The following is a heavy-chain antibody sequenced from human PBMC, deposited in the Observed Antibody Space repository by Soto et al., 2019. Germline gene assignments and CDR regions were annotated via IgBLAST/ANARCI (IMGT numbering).Heavy chain of an antibody. V-gene: IGHV3-23*01. Sequence: PGGSLRLSCAASGFTFSSYAMSWVRQAPGKGLEWVSAITGSGGSTYYGDSVKGRFTISRDNSKNTLYLQMNSLRADDTAIYYCITHWGSSSWYFYFDYWGQGTLVTVSS. J-gene: IGHJ4*02. CDR3: ITHWGSSSWYFYFDY. D-gene: IGHD6-13*01. CDR2: ITGSGGST. CDR1: GFTFSSYA.